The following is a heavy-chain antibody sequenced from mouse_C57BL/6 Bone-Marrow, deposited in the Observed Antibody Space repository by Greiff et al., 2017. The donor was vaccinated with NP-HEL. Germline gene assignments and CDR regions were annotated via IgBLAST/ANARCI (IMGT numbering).Heavy chain of an antibody. Sequence: VQLQQSGAELARPGASVKLSCKASGYTFTSYGISWVKQRTGQGLEWIGEIYPRSGNTYYNEKFKGKATLTADKSSSTAYMGLSSLTSEDAAVYGCALWFQAWFAYWGRGTVVTVSA. CDR1: GYTFTSYG. CDR3: ALWFQAWFAY. CDR2: IYPRSGNT. D-gene: IGHD2-2*01. J-gene: IGHJ3*01. V-gene: IGHV1-81*01.